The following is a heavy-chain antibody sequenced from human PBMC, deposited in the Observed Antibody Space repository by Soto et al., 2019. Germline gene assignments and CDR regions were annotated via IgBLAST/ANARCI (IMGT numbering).Heavy chain of an antibody. CDR3: ARADVKTTWYSGFFQH. V-gene: IGHV3-48*04. CDR1: GFTFSIYS. J-gene: IGHJ1*01. D-gene: IGHD6-13*01. Sequence: GGSLRLSCAASGFTFSIYSMHWVRQAPGKGLEWVSYVSDDSSTINYADSVKGRFTISRDNAKNSLYLQMKSLRGEDTAAYYCARADVKTTWYSGFFQHWGQGTLVTVSS. CDR2: VSDDSSTI.